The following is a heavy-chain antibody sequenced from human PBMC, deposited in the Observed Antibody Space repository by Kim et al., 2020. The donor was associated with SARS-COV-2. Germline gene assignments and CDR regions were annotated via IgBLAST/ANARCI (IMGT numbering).Heavy chain of an antibody. CDR3: ARAATAIDNWFDP. CDR1: GGSISSYY. Sequence: SETLSLTCTVSGGSISSYYWSWIRQPPGKGLEWIGYIYYSGSTNYNPYLKSRVTISVDTSKNQFSLKLISVTAADTAVDYCARAATAIDNWFDPWGQGTL. V-gene: IGHV4-59*13. D-gene: IGHD2-15*01. J-gene: IGHJ5*02. CDR2: IYYSGST.